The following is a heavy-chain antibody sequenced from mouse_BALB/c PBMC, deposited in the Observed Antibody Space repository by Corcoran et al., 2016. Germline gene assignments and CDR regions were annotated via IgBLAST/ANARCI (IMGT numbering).Heavy chain of an antibody. CDR2: ISYDGSN. CDR3: ARVYYGYYAMDY. Sequence: DVQLQESGPGLVKPSQSLSLTCSVTGYSITSGYYWNWIRQFPGNKLEWMGYISYDGSNNYNPSLKNRISITRDTSKNQFFLKLNSLTTEDTATYYCARVYYGYYAMDYWGQGTSVTVSS. V-gene: IGHV3-6*02. J-gene: IGHJ4*01. D-gene: IGHD1-2*01. CDR1: GYSITSGYY.